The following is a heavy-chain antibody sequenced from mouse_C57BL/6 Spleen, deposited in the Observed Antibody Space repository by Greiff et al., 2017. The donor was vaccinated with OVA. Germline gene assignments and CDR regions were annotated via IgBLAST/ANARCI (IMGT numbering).Heavy chain of an antibody. V-gene: IGHV5-4*01. CDR1: GFTFSSYA. D-gene: IGHD1-1*01. CDR2: ISDGGSYT. J-gene: IGHJ2*01. Sequence: DVHLVESGGGLVKPGGSLKLSCAASGFTFSSYAMSWVRQTPEKRLEWVATISDGGSYTYYPDNVKGRFTISRDNAKNNLYLQMSHLKSEDTAMYDCARESDTTVLDYWGQGTTLTVSS. CDR3: ARESDTTVLDY.